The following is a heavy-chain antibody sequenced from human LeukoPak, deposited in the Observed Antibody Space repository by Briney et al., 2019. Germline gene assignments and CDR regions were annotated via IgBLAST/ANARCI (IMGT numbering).Heavy chain of an antibody. CDR1: GGSISSYY. V-gene: IGHV4-59*01. CDR3: AREALGGAGGY. J-gene: IGHJ4*02. Sequence: SETLSLTCTVSGGSISSYYWMWIRQPPGRGLEERGYIYYSGSTNYNPSLKSRVTISVDTSKNQFSLKLSSVTDADTAVYYCAREALGGAGGYWGQGNLVTASS. D-gene: IGHD4-23*01. CDR2: IYYSGST.